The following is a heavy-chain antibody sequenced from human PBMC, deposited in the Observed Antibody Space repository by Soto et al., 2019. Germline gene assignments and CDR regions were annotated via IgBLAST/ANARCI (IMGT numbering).Heavy chain of an antibody. Sequence: SETLSLTCTVSDGSISSYYWSWIRQPPGKGLEWIGYIYYSGSTNYNPSLKSRVTISVDTSKNQFSLKLSSVTAADTAVYYCARDGGGSRAFDIWGQGTMVTVSS. CDR1: DGSISSYY. CDR2: IYYSGST. J-gene: IGHJ3*02. CDR3: ARDGGGSRAFDI. V-gene: IGHV4-59*01. D-gene: IGHD3-10*01.